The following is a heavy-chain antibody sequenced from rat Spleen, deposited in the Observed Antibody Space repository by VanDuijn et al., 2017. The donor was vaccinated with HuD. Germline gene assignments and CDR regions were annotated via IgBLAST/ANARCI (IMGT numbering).Heavy chain of an antibody. CDR3: ARDLIDY. Sequence: QVQLMESGPGLVQPSETLSLTCTVSGFSLTSYNVHWVRQPPGKGLEWMGVMWSGGSTDYNSALKSRLSISRDTSKNQVFLKMNSLQSEDTTTYYCARDLIDYWGQGVMVTVSS. D-gene: IGHD1-12*01. CDR1: GFSLTSYN. CDR2: MWSGGST. J-gene: IGHJ2*01. V-gene: IGHV2-45*01.